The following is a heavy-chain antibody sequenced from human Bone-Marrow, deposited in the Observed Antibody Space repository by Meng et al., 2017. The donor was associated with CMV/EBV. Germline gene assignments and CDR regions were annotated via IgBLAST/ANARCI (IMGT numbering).Heavy chain of an antibody. Sequence: GESLKISCVGSGFTFSGYAMSWVRQAPGKGLEWVSVIYHDGSRTYYADSVKGRFTIFRDNAKNTVWLQMNSLRADDTAVYYCAREWFPVGATVAFDIWGQGTMVTVSS. V-gene: IGHV3-23*03. D-gene: IGHD1-26*01. CDR1: GFTFSGYA. J-gene: IGHJ3*02. CDR3: AREWFPVGATVAFDI. CDR2: IYHDGSRT.